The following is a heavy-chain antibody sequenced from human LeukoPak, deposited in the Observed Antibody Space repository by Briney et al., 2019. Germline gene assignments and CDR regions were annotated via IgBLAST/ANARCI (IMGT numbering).Heavy chain of an antibody. D-gene: IGHD3-22*01. J-gene: IGHJ1*01. V-gene: IGHV1-2*02. CDR3: ARDSYYDSSGYYSSEYVQH. CDR1: GYTFTGYY. Sequence: ASVKVSCKASGYTFTGYYMHWVRQAPGQGLEWMGWINPNSGGTNYAQKFQGRVTMTRDTSISTAYMELSRLRSDDTAVYYCARDSYYDSSGYYSSEYVQHWGQGTLVTVSS. CDR2: INPNSGGT.